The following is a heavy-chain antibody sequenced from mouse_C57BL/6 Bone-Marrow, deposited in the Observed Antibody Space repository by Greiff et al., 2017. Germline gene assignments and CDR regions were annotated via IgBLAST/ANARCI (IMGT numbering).Heavy chain of an antibody. CDR3: ARYYGNFYYIDY. CDR2: ITPSTGGT. D-gene: IGHD2-1*01. J-gene: IGHJ2*01. CDR1: GYSFTGYY. Sequence: EVQLQQSGPELVKPGASVKISCKASGYSFTGYYMHWVKQSSETSLEWIGEITPSTGGTRYNQKFKGKATLTVDKSSSTAYMQLQRLTSEDSAVYYCARYYGNFYYIDYWGQGTTLTVAS. V-gene: IGHV1-43*01.